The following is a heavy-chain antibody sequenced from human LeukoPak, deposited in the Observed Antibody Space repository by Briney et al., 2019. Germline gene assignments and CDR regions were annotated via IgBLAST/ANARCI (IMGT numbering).Heavy chain of an antibody. CDR1: GYNFITYG. CDR2: INPYHGKT. Sequence: ASVTVPCKASGYNFITYGFSWVRQPPAQGLEWMGWINPYHGKTKYAQKFQGRVTMTTDTSTNTAHMELRSLTSDDTAVYFCARDRIAAAVLDYWGQGTLVTVSS. CDR3: ARDRIAAAVLDY. D-gene: IGHD6-13*01. V-gene: IGHV1-18*01. J-gene: IGHJ4*02.